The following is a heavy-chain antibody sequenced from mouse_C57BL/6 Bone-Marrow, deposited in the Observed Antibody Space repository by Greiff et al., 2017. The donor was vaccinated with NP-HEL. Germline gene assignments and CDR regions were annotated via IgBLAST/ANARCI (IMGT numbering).Heavy chain of an antibody. Sequence: DVQLVESGGGLVQPGGSLKLSCAASGFTFSDYYMYWVRQTPEKRLEWVAYISNGGGSTYYPATVKGRFTISRANAKNTLYLQKSRLKSEDTAMYYCARHRTTVVAPFAYWGQGTLVTVSA. J-gene: IGHJ3*01. V-gene: IGHV5-12*01. D-gene: IGHD1-1*01. CDR2: ISNGGGST. CDR1: GFTFSDYY. CDR3: ARHRTTVVAPFAY.